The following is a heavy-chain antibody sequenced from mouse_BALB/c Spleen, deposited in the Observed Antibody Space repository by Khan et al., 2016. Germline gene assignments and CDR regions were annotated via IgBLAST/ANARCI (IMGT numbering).Heavy chain of an antibody. CDR2: IDSANGNT. J-gene: IGHJ3*01. CDR3: ARSPYDYGMGFAS. V-gene: IGHV14-3*02. CDR1: GFNFKDTS. D-gene: IGHD2-4*01. Sequence: VQLKQPGAELVKPGASVKLSCTASGFNFKDTSMHWVKQRPEQGLEWIGRIDSANGNTKYDPKFQVKATITADSSSNPAYLQPSSLTSEDTAVYYCARSPYDYGMGFASWGQGTLVTVSA.